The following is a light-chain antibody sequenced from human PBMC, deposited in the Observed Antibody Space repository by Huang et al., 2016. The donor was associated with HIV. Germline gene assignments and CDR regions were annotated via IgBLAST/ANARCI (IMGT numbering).Light chain of an antibody. V-gene: IGKV3-15*01. J-gene: IGKJ2*01. CDR3: QQYNNWPRT. Sequence: ERVLTQSPVTLSASPGERATLSCRASQGVSSNLAWYQQKPGQAPRLLIHDASTRASDIPARVSGSGSDIEFTLTISSLQSEDSAVYYCQQYNNWPRTFGQGTKLEIK. CDR1: QGVSSN. CDR2: DAS.